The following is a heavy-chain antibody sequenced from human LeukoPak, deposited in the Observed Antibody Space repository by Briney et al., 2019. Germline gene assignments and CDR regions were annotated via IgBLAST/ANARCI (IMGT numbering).Heavy chain of an antibody. J-gene: IGHJ4*02. CDR3: ATSFGYSGSYGDY. D-gene: IGHD1-26*01. CDR1: GYTLTELS. Sequence: ASVKVSCKVSGYTLTELSMHWVRQAPGKGLEWMGGFDPEDGETLYAQKFQGRVTMTEDTSTDTAYMELSSLRSEDTAVYYCATSFGYSGSYGDYWGQGTLVTVSS. V-gene: IGHV1-24*01. CDR2: FDPEDGET.